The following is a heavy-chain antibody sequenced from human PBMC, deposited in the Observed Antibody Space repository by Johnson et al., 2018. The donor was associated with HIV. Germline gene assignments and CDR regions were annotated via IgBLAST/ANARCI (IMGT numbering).Heavy chain of an antibody. V-gene: IGHV3-53*01. CDR2: IYSGGST. D-gene: IGHD6-13*01. CDR1: GFTVSSNY. Sequence: VQLVESGGGVVQPGRSLRLSCAASGFTVSSNYMSWVRQAPGKGLEWVSVIYSGGSTYYADSVKGRFTISRDNSKNTLYLQMNSLRAEDTAVYYCARDRAAAGPDAFDIWGQGTMVTVSS. CDR3: ARDRAAAGPDAFDI. J-gene: IGHJ3*02.